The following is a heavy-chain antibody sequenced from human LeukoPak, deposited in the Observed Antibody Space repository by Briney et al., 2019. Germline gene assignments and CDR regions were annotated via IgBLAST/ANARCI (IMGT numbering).Heavy chain of an antibody. V-gene: IGHV3-66*01. J-gene: IGHJ5*02. Sequence: GGSLRISCAASGVTVSNNYMRWVRQAPGKGPEWVSLIYSGGDTFYADAVKGRFTISRDGSKNTLYLQMNSLRAEDTAVYYCARDPPAEAINTYAWGQGTLVTVSS. CDR1: GVTVSNNY. CDR2: IYSGGDT. D-gene: IGHD6-13*01. CDR3: ARDPPAEAINTYA.